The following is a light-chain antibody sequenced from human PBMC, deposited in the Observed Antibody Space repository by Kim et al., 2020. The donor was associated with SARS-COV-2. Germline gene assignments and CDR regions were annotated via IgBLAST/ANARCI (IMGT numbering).Light chain of an antibody. CDR1: SNVNNT. Sequence: GGRSTRPCWSSSNVNNTLVAYQQKQAQPPPLLIYCGASRGTGITPRLSGSGSAREFTPPIISLQPDDAAVYYCQQQNNRPLTFGQGTRVEIK. J-gene: IGKJ5*01. V-gene: IGKV3-15*01. CDR3: QQQNNRPLT. CDR2: CGA.